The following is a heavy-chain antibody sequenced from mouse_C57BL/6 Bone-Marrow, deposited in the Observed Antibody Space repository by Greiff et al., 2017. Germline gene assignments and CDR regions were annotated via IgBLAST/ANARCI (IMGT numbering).Heavy chain of an antibody. D-gene: IGHD1-1*01. CDR3: ARDTGSSYGYFDV. CDR1: GFTFSDYY. Sequence: EVKLMESEGGLVQPGSSMKLSCTASGFTFSDYYMAWVRQVPEKGLEWVANINYDGSSTYYLDSLKSRFIISRDNAKNILYLQMSSRKTEDTATDYCARDTGSSYGYFDVWGTGTTVTVSS. J-gene: IGHJ1*03. V-gene: IGHV5-16*01. CDR2: INYDGSST.